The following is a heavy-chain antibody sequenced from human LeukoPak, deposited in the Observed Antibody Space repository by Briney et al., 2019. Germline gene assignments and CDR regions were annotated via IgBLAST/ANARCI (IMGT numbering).Heavy chain of an antibody. Sequence: ASVKVSCKTSGYTFTGYYMHWVRQAPGQGLEWMGRINPNSGGTNYAQKFQGRVTMTRDTSISTAYMELRRLRLDDTAVYYCALEVLSSGWVSWGQGTLVTVSS. J-gene: IGHJ5*02. D-gene: IGHD6-19*01. CDR2: INPNSGGT. CDR1: GYTFTGYY. CDR3: ALEVLSSGWVS. V-gene: IGHV1-2*06.